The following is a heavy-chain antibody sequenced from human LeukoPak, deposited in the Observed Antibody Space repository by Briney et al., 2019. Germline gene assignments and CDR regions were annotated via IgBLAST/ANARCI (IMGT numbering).Heavy chain of an antibody. CDR3: ARDVPVTTDAFDI. CDR1: GFTVSSNH. D-gene: IGHD3-22*01. Sequence: TGGSLRLSCAASGFTVSSNHMSWVRQAPGKGLEWVSVIYSGGSTYYADSVKGRFTISRDNSKNTLYLQMNSLRAEDTAVYYCARDVPVTTDAFDIWGQGAMVTVSS. J-gene: IGHJ3*02. CDR2: IYSGGST. V-gene: IGHV3-53*01.